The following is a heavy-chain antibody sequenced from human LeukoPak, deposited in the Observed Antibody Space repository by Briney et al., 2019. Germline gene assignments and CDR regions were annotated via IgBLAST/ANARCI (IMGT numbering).Heavy chain of an antibody. V-gene: IGHV3-66*01. CDR2: IYSGGST. J-gene: IGHJ1*01. CDR3: AKGQALTYYYDSSGPGYFQH. Sequence: GGSLRLSCAASGFTVSSNYMSWVRQAPGKGLEWVSVIYSGGSTYYADSVKGRFTISRDNSKNTLYLQMNSLRAEDTAVYYCAKGQALTYYYDSSGPGYFQHWGQGTLVTVSS. D-gene: IGHD3-22*01. CDR1: GFTVSSNY.